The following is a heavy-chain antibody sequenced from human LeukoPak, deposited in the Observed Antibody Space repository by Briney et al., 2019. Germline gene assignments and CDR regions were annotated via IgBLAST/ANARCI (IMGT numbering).Heavy chain of an antibody. Sequence: PSETLSLTCAVSGYSISSGYYWGWIRPPPGKGLEWVGIIYHSGSTYYNPSLKSRVAISVDTSKNQFSLKLSSVTAADTAVYYCARGGYFFGVVMNTYYYYYMDVWGKGTTVTVSS. V-gene: IGHV4-38-2*01. CDR2: IYHSGST. CDR1: GYSISSGYY. CDR3: ARGGYFFGVVMNTYYYYYMDV. D-gene: IGHD3-3*01. J-gene: IGHJ6*03.